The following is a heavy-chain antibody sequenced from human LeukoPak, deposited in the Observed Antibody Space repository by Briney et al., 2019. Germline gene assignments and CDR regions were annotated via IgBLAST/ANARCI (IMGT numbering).Heavy chain of an antibody. V-gene: IGHV3-23*01. CDR2: ITGRGDDT. CDR1: GFTFNNYA. CDR3: VKGSRTSRPYYFDY. Sequence: PGGSLRLSCAASGFTFNNYAMSWVRQAPGEGLEWVSAITGRGDDTYHADSVKGRFTISRDNSKNTLYLQMNSLRAEDTAVYYCVKGSRTSRPYYFDYWGHGTLVTVSS. D-gene: IGHD2-2*01. J-gene: IGHJ4*01.